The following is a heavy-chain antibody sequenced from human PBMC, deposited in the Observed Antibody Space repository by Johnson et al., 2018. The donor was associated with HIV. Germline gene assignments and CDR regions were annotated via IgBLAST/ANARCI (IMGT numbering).Heavy chain of an antibody. CDR2: ISWNSGSI. CDR3: ARPAGDFWSVYYDAFEI. CDR1: GFTFDDYA. J-gene: IGHJ3*02. D-gene: IGHD3-3*01. V-gene: IGHV3-9*01. Sequence: VHLVESGAGLVQPGRSLRLSCAASGFTFDDYAMHWVRQAPGKGLEWVSGISWNSGSIGYADSVKGRFTISRDNAKNSLYLQMNSLRAEDTALYYCARPAGDFWSVYYDAFEIWGQGTMVTVSS.